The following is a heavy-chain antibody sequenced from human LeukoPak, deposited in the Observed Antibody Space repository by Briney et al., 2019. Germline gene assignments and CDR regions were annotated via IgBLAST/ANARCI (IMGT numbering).Heavy chain of an antibody. D-gene: IGHD6-19*01. J-gene: IGHJ4*02. CDR3: ARDHWRAVAGFDY. CDR1: GDSISSYY. Sequence: SETLSFTCTVSGDSISSYYWSWIRQPPGKGLEWIGYIYYSGSTNYNPSLKSRVTISVDTSKNQFSLKLSSVTAADTAVYYCARDHWRAVAGFDYWGQGTLVTVSS. CDR2: IYYSGST. V-gene: IGHV4-59*01.